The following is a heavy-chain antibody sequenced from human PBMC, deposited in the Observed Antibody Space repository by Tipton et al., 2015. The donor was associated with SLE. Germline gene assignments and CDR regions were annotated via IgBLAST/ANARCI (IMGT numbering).Heavy chain of an antibody. J-gene: IGHJ4*01. V-gene: IGHV4-39*01. Sequence: LRLSRTVSGGSISSSSYYWGWIRQPPGKGLEWIGSIYYSGSTYYNPSLKSRVTISVDTSKNQFSLKLTSVTAADTAVYYCAHQSSSGWYYFDYWGHGTLVTVSS. CDR1: GGSISSSSYY. CDR3: AHQSSSGWYYFDY. D-gene: IGHD6-19*01. CDR2: IYYSGST.